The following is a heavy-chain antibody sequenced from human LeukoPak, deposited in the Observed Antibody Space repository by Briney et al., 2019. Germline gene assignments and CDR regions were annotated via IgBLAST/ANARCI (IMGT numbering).Heavy chain of an antibody. V-gene: IGHV3-53*01. D-gene: IGHD2-15*01. CDR2: IYSGGST. J-gene: IGHJ5*02. CDR3: ARERGPYCSDGSCYGGYKWFDP. CDR1: GFPVCSNY. Sequence: GGSLRLSCAPSGFPVCSNYMSWVRRAPEKGVEWGSHIYSGGSTYYAVSVEGRFNISRDKSTDTPYFQMNSPESEDPSVYFCARERGPYCSDGSCYGGYKWFDPWGQGTLVTVSS.